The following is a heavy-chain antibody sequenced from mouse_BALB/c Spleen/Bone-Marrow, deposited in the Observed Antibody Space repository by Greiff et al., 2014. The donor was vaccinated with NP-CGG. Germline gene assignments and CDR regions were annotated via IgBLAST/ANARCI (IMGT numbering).Heavy chain of an antibody. CDR1: GYTFTSYT. Sequence: LVESGAELARPGASVKMSCKASGYTFTSYTMHWVKQRPGLGLEWIGYINPSSGYTNYNQKFKDKATLTADKSSSTAYMQLSNLTSKNSTVYYCARESYGNWFAYWGQGTLVTVSA. V-gene: IGHV1-4*01. J-gene: IGHJ3*01. D-gene: IGHD2-1*01. CDR2: INPSSGYT. CDR3: ARESYGNWFAY.